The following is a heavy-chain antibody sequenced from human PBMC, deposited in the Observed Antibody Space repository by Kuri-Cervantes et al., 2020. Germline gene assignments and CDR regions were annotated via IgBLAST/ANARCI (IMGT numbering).Heavy chain of an antibody. D-gene: IGHD1-14*01. CDR1: GGSISSYY. Sequence: SETLSLTCTVSGGSISSYYWSWLRQSPGKGLEWLGYIFYSGSTYHNPSLKGRVTMSVDSSKNQFSLNLRSVTAADTAMYYCARGTRTTWNYMDYWGQGILVTVSS. J-gene: IGHJ4*02. CDR3: ARGTRTTWNYMDY. CDR2: IFYSGST. V-gene: IGHV4-59*01.